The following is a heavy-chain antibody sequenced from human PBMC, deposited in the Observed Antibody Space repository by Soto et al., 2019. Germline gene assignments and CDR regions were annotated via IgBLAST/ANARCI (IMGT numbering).Heavy chain of an antibody. V-gene: IGHV3-23*01. CDR2: ILGSGHTT. CDR3: AKDKNTDYVGAFEF. Sequence: GGSLRLSCAASGFTFTNYAMSWVRQAPGKGPEWVSGILGSGHTTFYADSVKGRFIVSRDNSKNTLSLQMNSLRAEDTAVYYCAKDKNTDYVGAFEFWGHGTMVTVSS. J-gene: IGHJ3*01. D-gene: IGHD3-10*02. CDR1: GFTFTNYA.